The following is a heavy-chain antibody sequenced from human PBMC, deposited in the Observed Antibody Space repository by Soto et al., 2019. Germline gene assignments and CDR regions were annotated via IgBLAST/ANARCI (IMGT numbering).Heavy chain of an antibody. D-gene: IGHD4-17*01. CDR3: AKPYGDYYFDY. CDR2: ISGSGGST. Sequence: PGGSLRLSCAVSGLTFSSYSMNWVRQAPGKGLEWVSAISGSGGSTYYADSVKGRFTISRDNSKNTLYLQMNSLRAEDTAVYYCAKPYGDYYFDYWGQGTLVTVSS. CDR1: GLTFSSYS. V-gene: IGHV3-23*01. J-gene: IGHJ4*02.